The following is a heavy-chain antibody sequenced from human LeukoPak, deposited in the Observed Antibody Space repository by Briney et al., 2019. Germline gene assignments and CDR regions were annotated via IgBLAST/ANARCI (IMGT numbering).Heavy chain of an antibody. D-gene: IGHD4-17*01. CDR3: AREEMTTVTTMVDWFDP. J-gene: IGHJ5*02. V-gene: IGHV3-48*04. Sequence: GGSLRLSCAASGFTFSSYSMNWVRQAPGKGLEWVSYISSSSSTIYYADSVKGRFTISRDNAKNSLYLQMNSLRAEDTAVYYCAREEMTTVTTMVDWFDPWGQGTLVTVSS. CDR1: GFTFSSYS. CDR2: ISSSSSTI.